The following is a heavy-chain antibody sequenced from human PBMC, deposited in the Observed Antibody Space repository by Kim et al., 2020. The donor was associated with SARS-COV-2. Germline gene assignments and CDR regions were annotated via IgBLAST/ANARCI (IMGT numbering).Heavy chain of an antibody. CDR3: ARDRNSWIDYYGMDV. D-gene: IGHD6-13*01. CDR2: IYTSGST. CDR1: GGSISSYY. Sequence: SETLSLTCTVSGGSISSYYWSWIRQPAGKGLEWIGRIYTSGSTNYNPSLKSRVTMSVDTSKNQFSLKLSSVTAADTAVYYCARDRNSWIDYYGMDVWGQGTTVTVSS. V-gene: IGHV4-4*07. J-gene: IGHJ6*02.